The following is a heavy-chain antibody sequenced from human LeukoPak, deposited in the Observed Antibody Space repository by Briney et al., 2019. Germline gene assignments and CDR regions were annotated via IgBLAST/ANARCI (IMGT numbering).Heavy chain of an antibody. CDR3: ARDHNSYDDFWSGYYFDY. J-gene: IGHJ4*02. Sequence: PGRSLRLSCAASGFTFSSYSMNWVRQAPGKGLEWVSSISSSSSYIYYADSVKGRFTISRDNAKNSLYLQMNSLRAEDTAVYYCARDHNSYDDFWSGYYFDYRGPGTLVTVSS. CDR1: GFTFSSYS. CDR2: ISSSSSYI. D-gene: IGHD3-3*01. V-gene: IGHV3-21*01.